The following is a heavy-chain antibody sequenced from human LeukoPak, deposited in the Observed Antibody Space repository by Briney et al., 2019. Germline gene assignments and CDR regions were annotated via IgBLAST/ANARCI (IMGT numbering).Heavy chain of an antibody. V-gene: IGHV4-4*07. CDR3: ARGRYCSADICSGGDAFDI. CDR2: IYTRGST. Sequence: PSETLSLTCTVSGGSINNYYWSWIRQPAGKGLEWIGRIYTRGSTNFNPSLKSRVTMSVDTSKNQFSLRLSSVTAADTAVYYCARGRYCSADICSGGDAFDIWGQGTMVSVSS. J-gene: IGHJ3*02. CDR1: GGSINNYY. D-gene: IGHD2-15*01.